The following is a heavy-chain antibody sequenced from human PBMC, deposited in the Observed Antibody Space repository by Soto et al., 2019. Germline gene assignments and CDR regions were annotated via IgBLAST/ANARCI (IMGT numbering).Heavy chain of an antibody. V-gene: IGHV3-23*01. CDR3: AKMAGYCSGGSCYHGAYYYFDY. Sequence: GGSLSLSCAASGFTFSSYAMSWVRQAPGKGLEWVSAISGSGGSTYYADSVKGRFTISRDNSKNTLYLQMNSLRAEDTAVYYCAKMAGYCSGGSCYHGAYYYFDYWGQGTLVTVSS. CDR1: GFTFSSYA. J-gene: IGHJ4*02. D-gene: IGHD2-15*01. CDR2: ISGSGGST.